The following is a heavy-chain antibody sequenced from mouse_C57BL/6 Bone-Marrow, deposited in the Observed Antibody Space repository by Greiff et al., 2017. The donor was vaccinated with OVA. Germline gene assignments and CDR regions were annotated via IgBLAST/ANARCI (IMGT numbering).Heavy chain of an antibody. D-gene: IGHD3-2*02. CDR2: ISDGGSYT. CDR3: ARGNSGYGWYFDV. CDR1: GFTFSIYA. Sequence: EVKLEESGGGLVKPGGSLKLSCAASGFTFSIYAMSWVRQNPEKRLEWVATISDGGSYTYYPDNVKGRFTISRDNAKNNLYLQMSHLKSEDTAMYYCARGNSGYGWYFDVWGTGTTVTVSS. V-gene: IGHV5-4*03. J-gene: IGHJ1*03.